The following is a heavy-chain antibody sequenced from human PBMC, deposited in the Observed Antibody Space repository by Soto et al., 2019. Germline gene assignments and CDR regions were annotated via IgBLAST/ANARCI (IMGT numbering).Heavy chain of an antibody. CDR1: GGTFSSYA. V-gene: IGHV1-69*13. Sequence: GASVKVSCKASGGTFSSYAISWVRQAPGQGLEWMGGIIPIFGTANYAQEFQGRVTITADESTSTAYMELSSLRSEDTAVYYCARGSTTVVTPGPYNWFDPWGQGTLVTVS. J-gene: IGHJ5*02. CDR2: IIPIFGTA. CDR3: ARGSTTVVTPGPYNWFDP. D-gene: IGHD4-17*01.